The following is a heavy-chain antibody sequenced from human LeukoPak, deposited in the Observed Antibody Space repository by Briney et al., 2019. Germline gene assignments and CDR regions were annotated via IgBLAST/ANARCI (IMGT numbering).Heavy chain of an antibody. Sequence: PGGSLRLSCAASGFTFSSYSMNWVRQAPGKGLEWVSSISSSSSYIYYADSVKGRFTISRDNAKNSLYLQMNSLRAEDTAVYYCARDSYSGSYRDAFDIWGQGTMVTVSS. CDR2: ISSSSSYI. CDR1: GFTFSSYS. D-gene: IGHD1-26*01. CDR3: ARDSYSGSYRDAFDI. J-gene: IGHJ3*02. V-gene: IGHV3-21*01.